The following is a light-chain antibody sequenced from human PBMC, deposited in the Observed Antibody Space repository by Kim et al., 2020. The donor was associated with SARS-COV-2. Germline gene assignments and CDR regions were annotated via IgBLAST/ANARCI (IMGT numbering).Light chain of an antibody. V-gene: IGLV2-14*03. Sequence: GQSITISCTGTSSDVGRYERVFWYQQHPGKAPKLMMYNVNNRPSGVSNRFSGSKSGNTASLTISGLQAEDEADYYCTSYTSIYTYVFGTGTKVTVL. CDR1: SSDVGRYER. CDR3: TSYTSIYTYV. J-gene: IGLJ1*01. CDR2: NVN.